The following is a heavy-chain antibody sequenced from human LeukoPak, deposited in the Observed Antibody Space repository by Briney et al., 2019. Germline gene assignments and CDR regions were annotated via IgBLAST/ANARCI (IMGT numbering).Heavy chain of an antibody. V-gene: IGHV1-2*02. J-gene: IGHJ1*01. Sequence: ASVKVSCKASGYTFTGYYMHWVRQAPGQGLEWMGWINPNSGGTNYAQKFQGRVTMTRDTSISTAYMELSRLRSDDTAVYYCARDRAVAGGVAEYFQNWGQGTLVTVSS. CDR3: ARDRAVAGGVAEYFQN. D-gene: IGHD6-19*01. CDR2: INPNSGGT. CDR1: GYTFTGYY.